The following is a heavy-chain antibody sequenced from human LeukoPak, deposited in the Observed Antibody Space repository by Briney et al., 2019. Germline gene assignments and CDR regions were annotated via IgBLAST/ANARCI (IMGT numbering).Heavy chain of an antibody. J-gene: IGHJ4*02. V-gene: IGHV1-2*02. Sequence: ASVKVSFKASGYTFSGYYMHWVRQAPGQGLEWMGWINPDSGGTDYAQKFQGRVTMTRDTSISTAYMEVSRLRSDDTAVYYCARGAAIIESYPDYWGQGTLVTVSS. CDR2: INPDSGGT. D-gene: IGHD3-10*01. CDR3: ARGAAIIESYPDY. CDR1: GYTFSGYY.